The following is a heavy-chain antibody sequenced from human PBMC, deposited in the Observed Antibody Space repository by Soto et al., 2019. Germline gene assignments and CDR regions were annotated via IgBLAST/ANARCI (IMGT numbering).Heavy chain of an antibody. CDR1: GFPFSSYA. V-gene: IGHV3-23*01. J-gene: IGHJ4*02. D-gene: IGHD3-10*01. CDR3: AKGLGYYGLGSWAIDY. Sequence: GGSLRLSCAASGFPFSSYAMSWVRKSPGKGLEWVSAISGSGGSTYYADSVKGRFTISRDNSKNTLYLQMNSLRAEDTAVYYCAKGLGYYGLGSWAIDYWGQGTLVTVSS. CDR2: ISGSGGST.